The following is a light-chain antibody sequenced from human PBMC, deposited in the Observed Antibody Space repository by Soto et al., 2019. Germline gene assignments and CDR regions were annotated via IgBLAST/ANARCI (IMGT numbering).Light chain of an antibody. CDR3: RQYNNWPPA. V-gene: IGKV3-15*01. CDR1: QSVSGN. Sequence: EIVMTQSPATLSVSPGERATLSCRASQSVSGNLAWYQQKPGQAPRLLIYGASTRATAIPARFSGSGSGTEFTLTISSLQSEDFVVYYWRQYNNWPPAFGQGTKVEIK. J-gene: IGKJ1*01. CDR2: GAS.